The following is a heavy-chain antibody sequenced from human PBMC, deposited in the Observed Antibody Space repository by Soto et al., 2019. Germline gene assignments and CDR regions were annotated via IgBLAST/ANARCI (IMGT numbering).Heavy chain of an antibody. D-gene: IGHD3-9*01. CDR2: ISYDGSNK. CDR1: GFTVSSYA. Sequence: GGSLRLSCAASGFTVSSYAMHWVRQAPGKGLEWVAVISYDGSNKYYADSVKGRFTISRDNSKNTLYLQMNSLRAEDTAVYYCAREDTYYDILTGYDSGNYGMDVWGQGTTVTVSS. CDR3: AREDTYYDILTGYDSGNYGMDV. J-gene: IGHJ6*02. V-gene: IGHV3-30-3*01.